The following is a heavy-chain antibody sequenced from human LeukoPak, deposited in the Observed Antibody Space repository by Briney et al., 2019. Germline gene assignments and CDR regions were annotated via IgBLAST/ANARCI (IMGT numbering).Heavy chain of an antibody. D-gene: IGHD1-26*01. V-gene: IGHV3-30*18. CDR1: GFTFSSYG. CDR2: ISYDGSNK. Sequence: PGGSLRLSCAASGFTFSSYGMHWVRQAPGKGLEWVAVISYDGSNKYYADSVKGQFTISRDNSKNTLYLQMNSLRAEDTAVYYCAKDIDKGELPDYWGQGTLVTVSS. CDR3: AKDIDKGELPDY. J-gene: IGHJ4*02.